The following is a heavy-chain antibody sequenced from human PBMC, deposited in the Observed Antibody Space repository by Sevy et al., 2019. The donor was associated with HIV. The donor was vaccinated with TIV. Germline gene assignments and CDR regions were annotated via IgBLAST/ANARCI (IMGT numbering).Heavy chain of an antibody. CDR2: IRWNSVSL. D-gene: IGHD6-6*01. V-gene: IGHV3-9*01. Sequence: SLRLSCAASGFSFGDYAMHWVQQAPGKGLEWVSGIRWNSVSLDYADSVKGRFTISRDNAKNSLFLQMNRLRSEDTALHYSAKDNRPATMSNSSYYYYYGMDVWGQGTTVTVSS. J-gene: IGHJ6*02. CDR3: AKDNRPATMSNSSYYYYYGMDV. CDR1: GFSFGDYA.